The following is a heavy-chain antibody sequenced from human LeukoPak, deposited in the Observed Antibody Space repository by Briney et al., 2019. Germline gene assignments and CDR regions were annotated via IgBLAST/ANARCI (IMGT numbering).Heavy chain of an antibody. V-gene: IGHV3-23*01. J-gene: IGHJ4*02. CDR1: GFTFSTYA. D-gene: IGHD5-12*01. CDR3: ILATIGRSLDY. CDR2: IFGGGPT. Sequence: GSLRLSCAASGFTFSTYAVSWVRQAPGKGLEWVSVIFGGGPTHYADSVKGRFTISRDNSKNTLYLQMNSLRVEDTAVYYCILATIGRSLDYWGQGTLVTVSP.